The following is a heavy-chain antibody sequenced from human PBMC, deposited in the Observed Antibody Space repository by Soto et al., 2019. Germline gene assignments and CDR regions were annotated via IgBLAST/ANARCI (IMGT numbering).Heavy chain of an antibody. Sequence: QDQLVQSGVEVKKPGASVKGSRKASGYSFTNYGITWVRQAPGQGFEWMGWISAYNGNTKYAQKLQGRVTMTTDASTSTAYLELRSLTSDDTAVYYCARDRGVAPPVAGNTHYYYYMDVWGKGTTVTVSS. D-gene: IGHD6-19*01. J-gene: IGHJ6*03. CDR3: ARDRGVAPPVAGNTHYYYYMDV. V-gene: IGHV1-18*01. CDR1: GYSFTNYG. CDR2: ISAYNGNT.